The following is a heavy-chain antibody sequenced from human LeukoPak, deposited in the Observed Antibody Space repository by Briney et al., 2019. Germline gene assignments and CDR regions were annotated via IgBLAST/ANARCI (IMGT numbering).Heavy chain of an antibody. Sequence: ASVKVSCKVSGYTLTELSMHWARQAPGKGLEWMGGFDPEDGETIYAQKFQGRVTMTEDTSTDTAYMGLSSLRSEDTAVYYCATNWQQLVKGRYYGMDVWGQGTTVTVSS. D-gene: IGHD6-13*01. CDR1: GYTLTELS. CDR3: ATNWQQLVKGRYYGMDV. V-gene: IGHV1-24*01. CDR2: FDPEDGET. J-gene: IGHJ6*02.